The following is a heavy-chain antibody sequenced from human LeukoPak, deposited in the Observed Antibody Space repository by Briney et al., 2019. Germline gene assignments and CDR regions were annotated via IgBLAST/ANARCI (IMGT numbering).Heavy chain of an antibody. D-gene: IGHD3-3*01. CDR1: GYTFTGYY. CDR3: ARSQRFLEWLSPSFDY. J-gene: IGHJ4*02. CDR2: INPNSGGT. V-gene: IGHV1-2*02. Sequence: ASVKVSRKASGYTFTGYYMHWVRQAPGQGLEWMGWINPNSGGTNYAQKFQGRVTMTRDTSISTAYMELSRLRSDDTAVYYCARSQRFLEWLSPSFDYWGQGTLVTVSS.